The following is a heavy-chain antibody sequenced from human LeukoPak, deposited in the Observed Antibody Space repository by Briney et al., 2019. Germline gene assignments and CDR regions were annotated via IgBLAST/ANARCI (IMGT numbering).Heavy chain of an antibody. D-gene: IGHD3-22*01. CDR1: GFTFSSYW. Sequence: GGSLRLSCAASGFTFSSYWMHWVRQAPGKGLVWVSRINSDGSSTSYADSVKGRFTISGDNAKNTLYLQMNSLRAEDTAVYYCARSPVGYNSSGYRHFDYWGQGTLVTVSS. CDR2: INSDGSST. CDR3: ARSPVGYNSSGYRHFDY. J-gene: IGHJ4*02. V-gene: IGHV3-74*01.